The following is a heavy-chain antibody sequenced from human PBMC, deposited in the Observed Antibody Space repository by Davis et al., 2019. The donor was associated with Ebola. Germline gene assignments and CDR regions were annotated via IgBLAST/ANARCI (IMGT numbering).Heavy chain of an antibody. V-gene: IGHV3-15*05. Sequence: GESLKISCAASGFAFINTWMSWVRQAPGKGLEWVAHMKAIPHGGTTEYAAPVKGRFTISRDDSKNTLYLQMKNLNSEDTGLYYCLRNNWGIGQWGQGTLVTVS. CDR1: GFAFINTW. CDR3: LRNNWGIGQ. D-gene: IGHD7-27*01. CDR2: MKAIPHGGTT. J-gene: IGHJ4*02.